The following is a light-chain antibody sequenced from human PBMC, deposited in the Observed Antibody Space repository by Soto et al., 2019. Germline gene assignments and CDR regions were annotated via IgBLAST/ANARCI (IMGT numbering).Light chain of an antibody. CDR3: CSYVGSSTYVV. Sequence: QSALTQPASVSGSPGQSITISCTGTSSDVGSYNLVSWYQHHPGKAPKFMIYEGSQRPSGVSNRFSGSKSGNTASLTISGLQAEDEADYYCCSYVGSSTYVVFGGGTKLTVL. J-gene: IGLJ2*01. V-gene: IGLV2-23*01. CDR2: EGS. CDR1: SSDVGSYNL.